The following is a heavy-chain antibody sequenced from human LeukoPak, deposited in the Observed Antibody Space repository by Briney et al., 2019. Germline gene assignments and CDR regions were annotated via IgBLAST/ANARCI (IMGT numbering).Heavy chain of an antibody. J-gene: IGHJ4*02. CDR1: GYTFTSYY. CDR3: ARDMAAALEIDY. Sequence: ASVKVSCKASGYTFTSYYMHWVRQAPGQGLEWMGIINPSGGSTSYAQKFQGTVTMTRDTSTSTVYMELSSLRSEDTAVYYCARDMAAALEIDYWGQGTLVTVSS. CDR2: INPSGGST. V-gene: IGHV1-46*01. D-gene: IGHD6-13*01.